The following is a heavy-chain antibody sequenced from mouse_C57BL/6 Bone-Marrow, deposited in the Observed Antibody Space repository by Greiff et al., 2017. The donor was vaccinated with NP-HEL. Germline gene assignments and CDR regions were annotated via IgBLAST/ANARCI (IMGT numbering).Heavy chain of an antibody. CDR3: AREAGYYFDAMDY. D-gene: IGHD2-3*01. CDR2: IRTYNGNT. CDR1: GYTFTDCA. Sequence: QVQLQQSGPEVVRPGVSVKISCKGSGYTFTDCALHWVKQSHAKRLEWIGVIRTYNGNTHYNQRFKGKATMTVDKSSSTAYMELARVTSEESAIYYCAREAGYYFDAMDYWGQGTSVTVSS. V-gene: IGHV1-67*01. J-gene: IGHJ4*01.